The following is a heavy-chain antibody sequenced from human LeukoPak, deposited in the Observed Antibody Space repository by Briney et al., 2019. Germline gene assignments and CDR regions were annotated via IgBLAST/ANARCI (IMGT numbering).Heavy chain of an antibody. Sequence: GGSLRLSCAASGFTFITYWMSWVRQAPGKGLEWVANIKHVGSEKYYVDSVKGRFTISRDNARNSLYLQMNSLRAEDTAVYYCARSGSYYDSSGYYFDYWGQGALVTVSS. J-gene: IGHJ4*02. D-gene: IGHD3-22*01. CDR3: ARSGSYYDSSGYYFDY. V-gene: IGHV3-7*01. CDR2: IKHVGSEK. CDR1: GFTFITYW.